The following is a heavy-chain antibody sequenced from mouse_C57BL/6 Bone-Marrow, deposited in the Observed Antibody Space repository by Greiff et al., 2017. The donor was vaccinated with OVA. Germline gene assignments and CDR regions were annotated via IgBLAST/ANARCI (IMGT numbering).Heavy chain of an antibody. Sequence: EVMLVESGGGLVQPGGSLKLSCAASGFTFSDYGMAWVRQAPRKGPEWVAFISNLAYSIYYADTVTGRFTISRENAKNTLYLEMSSLRSEDTAMYYCARRGYEGFAYWGQGTLVTVSA. D-gene: IGHD3-1*01. CDR2: ISNLAYSI. J-gene: IGHJ3*01. CDR3: ARRGYEGFAY. V-gene: IGHV5-15*01. CDR1: GFTFSDYG.